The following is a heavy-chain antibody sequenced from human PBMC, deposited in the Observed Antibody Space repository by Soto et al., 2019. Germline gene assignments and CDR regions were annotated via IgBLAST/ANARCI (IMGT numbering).Heavy chain of an antibody. CDR1: GFTFSSYA. Sequence: GGSLRLSCAASGFTFSSYAMSWVRQAPGKGLEWVSAISGSGGSTYYADSVKGRFTISRDNSKNTLYLQMNSLRAEDTAVYYCAKDGGGYYGSGSMGAFDIWGQGTMVTVSS. CDR3: AKDGGGYYGSGSMGAFDI. J-gene: IGHJ3*02. CDR2: ISGSGGST. D-gene: IGHD3-10*01. V-gene: IGHV3-23*01.